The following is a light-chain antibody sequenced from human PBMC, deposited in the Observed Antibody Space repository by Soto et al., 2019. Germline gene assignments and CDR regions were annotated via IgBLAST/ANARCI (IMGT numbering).Light chain of an antibody. V-gene: IGKV1D-12*01. CDR3: QQANSFPLT. CDR2: TTS. Sequence: DIQMTQSPSSVSASVGDRVTITCRASQGINNWLAWYQQKPGKAPKLLIYTTSSLKSGVPSRFSSSGSGTDFTLTIRSEQPEDSATYYCQQANSFPLTFGGGTKVEIK. CDR1: QGINNW. J-gene: IGKJ4*01.